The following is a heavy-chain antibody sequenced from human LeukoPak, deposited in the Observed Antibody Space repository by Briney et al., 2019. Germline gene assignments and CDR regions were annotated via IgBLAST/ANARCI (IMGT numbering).Heavy chain of an antibody. Sequence: SETLSLTCTASGGTISSYYWSWIRQPAGKGLEWIWRIYTSGSTNYNPSLKSGVTMSVDTSKNQFSLKLSSVTAADTAVYYCARGGPRGVVVPAAIGRQNWFDPWGQGTLVTVSS. J-gene: IGHJ5*02. CDR3: ARGGPRGVVVPAAIGRQNWFDP. D-gene: IGHD2-2*01. CDR2: IYTSGST. V-gene: IGHV4-4*07. CDR1: GGTISSYY.